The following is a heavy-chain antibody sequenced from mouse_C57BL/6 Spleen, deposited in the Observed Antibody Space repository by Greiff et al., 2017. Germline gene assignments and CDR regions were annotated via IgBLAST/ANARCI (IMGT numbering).Heavy chain of an antibody. Sequence: HVQLKQPGTELVKPWPSVKMSCKASGYTFTSYWMHWVKQRPGQGLEWIGNINPSNGGTNYTEMFKSKATLTVDKSSRTAYMQLSSLTSEDAAVYYCARGWDEVYDFDYWGQGTTLTVSS. CDR1: GYTFTSYW. CDR2: INPSNGGT. D-gene: IGHD4-1*01. CDR3: ARGWDEVYDFDY. V-gene: IGHV1-53*01. J-gene: IGHJ2*01.